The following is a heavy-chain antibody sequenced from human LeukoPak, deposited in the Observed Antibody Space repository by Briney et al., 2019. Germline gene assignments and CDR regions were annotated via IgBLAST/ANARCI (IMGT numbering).Heavy chain of an antibody. J-gene: IGHJ2*01. CDR3: ARDSSSPDL. CDR2: IYHSERT. V-gene: IGHV4-38-2*02. Sequence: SETLSLTCTVSVYSISSGYYWGWIRQPPGKGLEWIGCIYHSERTFYNPSLKSRLTISVDTSKNQFSLKLSCVTAADKAVYYCARDSSSPDLWGRGTLVTVSS. D-gene: IGHD5/OR15-5a*01. CDR1: VYSISSGYY.